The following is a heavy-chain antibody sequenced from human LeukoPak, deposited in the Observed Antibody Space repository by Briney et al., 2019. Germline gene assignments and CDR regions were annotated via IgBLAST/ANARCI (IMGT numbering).Heavy chain of an antibody. V-gene: IGHV1-18*01. Sequence: ASVRVPWKASGYTFRSYVRSWVPQASGHGLEWMGWISAYNGNTNYAQKLQGRVTMTTDTSTSTAYMELSSLRSEDTAVYYCATTRLGGFDPWGQGTLVTVSS. CDR1: GYTFRSYV. CDR3: ATTRLGGFDP. D-gene: IGHD3-16*01. J-gene: IGHJ5*02. CDR2: ISAYNGNT.